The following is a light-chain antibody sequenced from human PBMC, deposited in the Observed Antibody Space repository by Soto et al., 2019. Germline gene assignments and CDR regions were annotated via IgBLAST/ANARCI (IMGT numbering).Light chain of an antibody. J-gene: IGKJ1*01. CDR1: QRLSSSS. Sequence: EIVLTQSPGTLSLSPGERAALSCRASQRLSSSSLAWYQQKPGHGPRLLIYGASRRATGIPDRFSATESGTDFTLTINRLEPEDFAVYICQQYDNTPWTFGQGTRVEIK. CDR3: QQYDNTPWT. CDR2: GAS. V-gene: IGKV3-20*01.